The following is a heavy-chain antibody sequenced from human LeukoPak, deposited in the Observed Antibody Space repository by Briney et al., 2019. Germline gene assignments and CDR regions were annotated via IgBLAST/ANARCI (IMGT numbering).Heavy chain of an antibody. CDR2: ISAYNGNT. CDR3: ARGADHSSGWPPLTNCFDP. Sequence: GASVKVSCKASGYTFTSYGISWVRQAPGQGLEWMGWISAYNGNTDYAQKLQGRVTITTDTSTSIAYVELRSLRSDDTAVYYCARGADHSSGWPPLTNCFDPWGQGTLVTVSS. V-gene: IGHV1-18*04. CDR1: GYTFTSYG. D-gene: IGHD6-19*01. J-gene: IGHJ5*02.